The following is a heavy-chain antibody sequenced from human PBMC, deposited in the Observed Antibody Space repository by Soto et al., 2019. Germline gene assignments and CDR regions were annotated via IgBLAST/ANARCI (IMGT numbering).Heavy chain of an antibody. D-gene: IGHD6-19*01. CDR1: GGSVSSTNW. J-gene: IGHJ4*02. V-gene: IGHV4-4*01. Sequence: QVQLQESGPGLVEPSGTLSLTCAVSGGSVSSTNWWSWVRQPPGKGLEWIGEIYHSGSTYYNPSLKSRVTISVDKSKNQFSLRLSSVTAADTAVYCCARERAVSARGSFDYWGQGTLVTVSS. CDR3: ARERAVSARGSFDY. CDR2: IYHSGST.